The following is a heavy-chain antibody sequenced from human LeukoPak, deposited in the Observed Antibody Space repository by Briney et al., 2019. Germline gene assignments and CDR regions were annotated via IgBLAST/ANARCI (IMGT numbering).Heavy chain of an antibody. CDR3: ARERITMIVVGYYFDY. J-gene: IGHJ4*02. CDR1: GYSISSGYY. Sequence: SETLSLTCTVSGYSISSGYYWGWIRQPPGKGLEWIGSIYHSGSTYYNPSLKSRVTISVDTSKNQFSLKLSSVTAADTAVYYCARERITMIVVGYYFDYWGQGTLVTVSS. CDR2: IYHSGST. D-gene: IGHD3-22*01. V-gene: IGHV4-38-2*02.